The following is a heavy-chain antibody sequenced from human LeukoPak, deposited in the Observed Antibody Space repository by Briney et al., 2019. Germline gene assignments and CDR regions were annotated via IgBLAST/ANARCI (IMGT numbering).Heavy chain of an antibody. D-gene: IGHD2-8*02. CDR1: GFTFDDYA. Sequence: GRSLRLSCAASGFTFDDYAMHWVRQAPGKGLEWVSGISWNSGSIGYADSVRGRFTISRDNAKNSLYLQMNSLRAEDMALYYCAKDEFVASDFTGAFDIWGQGTMVTVSS. CDR3: AKDEFVASDFTGAFDI. J-gene: IGHJ3*02. CDR2: ISWNSGSI. V-gene: IGHV3-9*03.